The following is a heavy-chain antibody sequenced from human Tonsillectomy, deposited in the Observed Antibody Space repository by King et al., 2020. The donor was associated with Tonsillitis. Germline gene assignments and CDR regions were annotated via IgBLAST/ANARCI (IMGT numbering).Heavy chain of an antibody. V-gene: IGHV1-69*01. CDR3: AGRGIINCGMDV. Sequence: QLVQSGAEVKKPGSSLKVSCKASGGTFNNYGISWVRQAPGQGLEWMGGIIPIFWATNYAQKFQGRVSITADEYTRTAYMEMSSLRSDDTAVYYCAGRGIINCGMDVWGQGTTVIVSS. CDR1: GGTFNNYG. D-gene: IGHD2-15*01. CDR2: IIPIFWAT. J-gene: IGHJ6*02.